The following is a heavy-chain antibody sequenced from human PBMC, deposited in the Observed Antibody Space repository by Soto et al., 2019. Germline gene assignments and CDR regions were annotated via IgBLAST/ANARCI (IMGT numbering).Heavy chain of an antibody. Sequence: SETLSLTCTVSGAPVSDTGSYYWSWVRQSPGKGLEWIGYVSHSGSTNYNPSLESRVTISVVTSKNQFSLKLTSVTAADTAVYYCARDTYNYGSDWFDPWGQGTLVTVSS. J-gene: IGHJ5*02. CDR1: GAPVSDTGSYY. V-gene: IGHV4-61*01. D-gene: IGHD3-10*01. CDR3: ARDTYNYGSDWFDP. CDR2: VSHSGST.